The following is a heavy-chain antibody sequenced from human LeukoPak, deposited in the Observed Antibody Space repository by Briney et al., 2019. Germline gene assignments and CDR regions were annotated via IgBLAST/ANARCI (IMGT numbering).Heavy chain of an antibody. Sequence: SETLSLTCTVSGVSISSSYWSWIRQPPGKGLEWIGFIHYTGNTNHNPSLKNRVTISVDTSKNQFSLKLSSVTAADTAIYYCAKYGQYNFDYWGQGTLITVSS. CDR1: GVSISSSY. J-gene: IGHJ4*02. D-gene: IGHD2/OR15-2a*01. V-gene: IGHV4-59*01. CDR3: AKYGQYNFDY. CDR2: IHYTGNT.